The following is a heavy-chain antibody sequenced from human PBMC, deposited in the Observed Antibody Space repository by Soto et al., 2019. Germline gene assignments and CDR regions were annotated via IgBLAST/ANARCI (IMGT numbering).Heavy chain of an antibody. J-gene: IGHJ5*02. D-gene: IGHD1-7*01. Sequence: SVKVSCKASGGTFSTSSFSWVRQAPGQGLEWMGGITPIFGTAIYAQELPGRLTITADKSTSTAYMELSSLRSEDTAVYYCARGLPDNWNYLSWFDPWGQGTLVTVSS. V-gene: IGHV1-69*06. CDR1: GGTFSTSS. CDR2: ITPIFGTA. CDR3: ARGLPDNWNYLSWFDP.